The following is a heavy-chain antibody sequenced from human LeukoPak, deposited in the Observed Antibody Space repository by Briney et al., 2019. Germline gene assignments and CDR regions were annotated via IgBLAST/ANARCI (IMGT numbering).Heavy chain of an antibody. V-gene: IGHV4-39*01. J-gene: IGHJ4*02. CDR3: ARQLGYCSSTSCYADKVDY. CDR1: GGSISSSSSY. Sequence: SETLSLTCTVSGGSISSSSSYWGWIRLPPGKGLEWLGSIYYSGSTYYNPSLNSRVTISVDTSKNQFSLKLSSVTAADTAVYYCARQLGYCSSTSCYADKVDYWGQGTLVTVSS. CDR2: IYYSGST. D-gene: IGHD2-2*01.